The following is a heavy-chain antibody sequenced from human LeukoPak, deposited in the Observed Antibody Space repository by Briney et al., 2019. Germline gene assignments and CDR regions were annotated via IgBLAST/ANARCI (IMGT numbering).Heavy chain of an antibody. Sequence: ASVKVSCKASGYTFTGYYMHWVRQAPGQGLEWMGWINPNSGGTNYAQRFQGRVTMTRDTSISTAYMELSRLRSDDTAVYYCTVGLRFLEWLLSAFDYWGQGTLVTVSS. J-gene: IGHJ4*02. D-gene: IGHD3-3*01. CDR1: GYTFTGYY. CDR2: INPNSGGT. CDR3: TVGLRFLEWLLSAFDY. V-gene: IGHV1-2*02.